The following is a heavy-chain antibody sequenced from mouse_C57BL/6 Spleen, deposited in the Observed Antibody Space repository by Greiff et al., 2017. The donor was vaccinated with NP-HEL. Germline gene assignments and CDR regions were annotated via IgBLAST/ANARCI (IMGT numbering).Heavy chain of an antibody. CDR2: IRSKSNNYAT. CDR1: GFSFNTYA. V-gene: IGHV10-1*01. Sequence: EVKLMESGGGLVQPKGSLKLSCAASGFSFNTYAMNWVRQAPGKGLEWVARIRSKSNNYATYYADSVKDRFTISRDDSESMLYLQMNNLKTEDTAMYYCVRHQWLPYHTEAMDYWGQGTSVTVSS. D-gene: IGHD2-2*01. J-gene: IGHJ4*01. CDR3: VRHQWLPYHTEAMDY.